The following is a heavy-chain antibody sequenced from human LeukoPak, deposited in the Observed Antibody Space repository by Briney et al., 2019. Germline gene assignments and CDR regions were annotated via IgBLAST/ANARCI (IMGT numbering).Heavy chain of an antibody. CDR1: GFTFTNYA. CDR2: ISPSGGGP. D-gene: IGHD2-15*01. Sequence: PGGSLRLSCTVSGFTFTNYAMTWVRQAPGRGLEWVATISPSGGGPSYADSVQGRFTISRDTSKRTLYLDMNTLRAEDTAVYYCAKGGGRSLRPYHFDYWAREPSSPSPQ. CDR3: AKGGGRSLRPYHFDY. J-gene: IGHJ4*02. V-gene: IGHV3-23*01.